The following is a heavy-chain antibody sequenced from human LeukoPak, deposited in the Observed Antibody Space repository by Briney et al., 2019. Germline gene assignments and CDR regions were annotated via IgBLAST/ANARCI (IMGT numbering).Heavy chain of an antibody. J-gene: IGHJ4*02. CDR1: GGASSGYY. Sequence: SETLSLTCAVYGGASSGYYGTWMRQAPGKGLEWIWEIDHQGSTNYNPSSKRGVSISVDTSKSQFSLRLSSVTAADTSVYDCAWTSDGYLRYWGQGTLVSVSS. CDR3: AWTSDGYLRY. CDR2: IDHQGST. D-gene: IGHD5-18*01. V-gene: IGHV4-34*01.